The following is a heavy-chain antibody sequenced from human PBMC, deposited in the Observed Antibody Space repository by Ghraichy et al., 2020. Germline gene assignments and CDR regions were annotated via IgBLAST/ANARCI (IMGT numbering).Heavy chain of an antibody. CDR2: ISSSDSYT. J-gene: IGHJ4*02. D-gene: IGHD5-24*01. Sequence: GESLNISCGASGFTFSDHQMSWIRQAPGKGLEWVSYISSSDSYTDYADSVKGRFTISRDNAKNSLYLQMNSLRAEDTAVYYCARRDGDYWGQGTLVTVSS. CDR3: ARRDGDY. V-gene: IGHV3-11*06. CDR1: GFTFSDHQ.